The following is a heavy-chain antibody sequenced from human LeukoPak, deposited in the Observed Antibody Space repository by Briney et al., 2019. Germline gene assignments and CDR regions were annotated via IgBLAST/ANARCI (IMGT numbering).Heavy chain of an antibody. Sequence: SETLSLTCTVSGGSISSHYWSWIRQPPGKGLEWIGYIYYSGSTNYNPSLKSRVTISVDTSKNQFSLKLSSVTAADTAVYYCARVIGLLRPYYYYYYMDVWGKGTTVTVSS. J-gene: IGHJ6*03. CDR2: IYYSGST. V-gene: IGHV4-59*11. CDR1: GGSISSHY. CDR3: ARVIGLLRPYYYYYYMDV. D-gene: IGHD1-26*01.